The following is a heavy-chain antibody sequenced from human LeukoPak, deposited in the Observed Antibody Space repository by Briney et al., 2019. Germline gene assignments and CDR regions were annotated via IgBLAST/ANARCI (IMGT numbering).Heavy chain of an antibody. V-gene: IGHV3-30*02. CDR3: AKDRYCTTSNCPKDH. CDR1: GFTFNTYG. J-gene: IGHJ4*02. CDR2: IRYDGSDE. D-gene: IGHD2-8*01. Sequence: PGGSLRLSCAASGFTFNTYGMHWVRQAPGKGLEWVAFIRYDGSDEYYGDSVKGRFTISRDNSKNTLYSQMNSLTAGDTAVYYCAKDRYCTTSNCPKDHWGQGALVTVSS.